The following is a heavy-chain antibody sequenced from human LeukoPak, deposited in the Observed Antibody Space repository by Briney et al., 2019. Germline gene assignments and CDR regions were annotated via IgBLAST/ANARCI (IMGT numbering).Heavy chain of an antibody. CDR3: ARQRPGGYSGNDAFDI. CDR2: IYPGDSDT. CDR1: GYTFTSYW. Sequence: GESLKISCKGSGYTFTSYWIGWVRQMPGKGLEWMGIIYPGDSDTRYSPSFQGQVTISADKSISTAYLRWSSLKASDTAMYYCARQRPGGYSGNDAFDIWGQGTMVTVSS. V-gene: IGHV5-51*01. J-gene: IGHJ3*02. D-gene: IGHD3-22*01.